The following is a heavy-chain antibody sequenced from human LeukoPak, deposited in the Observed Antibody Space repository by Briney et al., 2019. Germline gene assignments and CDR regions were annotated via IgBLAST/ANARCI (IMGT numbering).Heavy chain of an antibody. Sequence: SETLSLTCAVYGGSFSGYYWSWIRQPPGKGLEWIGEINHSGSTNYNPSLKSRVTISVDTSKNQFSLKLSSVTAADTAVYYCARGRLYYDILTGYYSPTSNYYYYGMDVWGQGTTVTVSS. D-gene: IGHD3-9*01. CDR2: INHSGST. J-gene: IGHJ6*02. V-gene: IGHV4-34*01. CDR1: GGSFSGYY. CDR3: ARGRLYYDILTGYYSPTSNYYYYGMDV.